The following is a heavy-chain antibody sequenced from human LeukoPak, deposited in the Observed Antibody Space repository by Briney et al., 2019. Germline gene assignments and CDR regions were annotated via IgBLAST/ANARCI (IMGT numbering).Heavy chain of an antibody. CDR2: ISSSSSYI. V-gene: IGHV3-21*01. D-gene: IGHD6-13*01. CDR1: GFTFSSYS. Sequence: PGGSLRLSCAASGFTFSSYSMNWVRQAPGKGLEWVSSISSSSSYIYYADSVKGRFTVSRDNAKNSLYLQMNSLRAEDTAVYYCAREPVAGSHFDYWGQGTLVTVSS. J-gene: IGHJ4*02. CDR3: AREPVAGSHFDY.